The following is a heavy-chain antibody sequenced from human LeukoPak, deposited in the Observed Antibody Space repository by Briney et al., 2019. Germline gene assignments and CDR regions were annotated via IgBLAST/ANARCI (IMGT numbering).Heavy chain of an antibody. V-gene: IGHV5-51*01. CDR3: ARKGYYYDSSGYYHSAFDI. CDR2: IYPGDSDT. Sequence: GESLKISCKGSGYSFTSYWIGWVRQMPGKGLEWMGIIYPGDSDTRYSPSFQGQVTISAHKSISTAYLQWSSLKASDTAMYYCARKGYYYDSSGYYHSAFDIWGQGTMVTVSS. D-gene: IGHD3-22*01. CDR1: GYSFTSYW. J-gene: IGHJ3*02.